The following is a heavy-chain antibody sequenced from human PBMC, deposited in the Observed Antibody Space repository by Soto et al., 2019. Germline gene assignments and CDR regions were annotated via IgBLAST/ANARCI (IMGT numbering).Heavy chain of an antibody. CDR3: ARGPLYYYDSSGYRGKNWFDP. CDR1: GGSFSGYY. Sequence: PSETLSLTCAVYGGSFSGYYWSWIRQPPGKGLEWIGEINHSGSTNYNPSLKSRVTISVDTSKNQFSLKLSSVTAADTAVYYCARGPLYYYDSSGYRGKNWFDPWGQGTLVTVSS. J-gene: IGHJ5*02. V-gene: IGHV4-34*01. D-gene: IGHD3-22*01. CDR2: INHSGST.